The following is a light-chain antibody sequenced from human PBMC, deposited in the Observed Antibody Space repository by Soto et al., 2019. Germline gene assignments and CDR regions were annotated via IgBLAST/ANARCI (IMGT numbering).Light chain of an antibody. V-gene: IGKV3-15*01. CDR2: DAS. CDR3: QQYNNWPPIT. CDR1: QSVSSN. J-gene: IGKJ5*01. Sequence: EIVMTQSPGTLSVSPGERATLSCRASQSVSSNLAWYQQKPGQAPRLLISDASTRATGIPARFSGSGSGTEFTPTISSLQSEDFAVYYCQQYNNWPPITFGQGTRLEIK.